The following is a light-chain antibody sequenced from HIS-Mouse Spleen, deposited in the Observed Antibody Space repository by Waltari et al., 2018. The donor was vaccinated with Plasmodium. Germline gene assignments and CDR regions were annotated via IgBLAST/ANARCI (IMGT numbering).Light chain of an antibody. J-gene: IGLJ2*01. CDR2: EVS. CDR1: SSDVGGYNY. CDR3: SSYAGSNNLV. Sequence: QSALTQPRSVSGSPGQSVTISCTGTSSDVGGYNYVSWYQQHPGKAPKLMIYEVSKRPSGVPVLFSGAKSGNTASLTVSGLQAEDEAYYYCSSYAGSNNLVFGGGTKLTVL. V-gene: IGLV2-8*01.